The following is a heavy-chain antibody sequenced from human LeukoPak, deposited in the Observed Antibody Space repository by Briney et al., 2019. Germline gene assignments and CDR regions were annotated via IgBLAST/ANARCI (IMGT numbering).Heavy chain of an antibody. CDR2: ISAYNGNT. Sequence: APVKVSCKASGYTFTSYGISWVRQAPGQGLEWMGWISAYNGNTNYAQKLQGRVTMTTDTSTSTAYMELRSLRSDDTAMYYCARARYYDSSGYYGWGQGTLVTVSS. CDR1: GYTFTSYG. V-gene: IGHV1-18*01. J-gene: IGHJ4*02. D-gene: IGHD3-22*01. CDR3: ARARYYDSSGYYG.